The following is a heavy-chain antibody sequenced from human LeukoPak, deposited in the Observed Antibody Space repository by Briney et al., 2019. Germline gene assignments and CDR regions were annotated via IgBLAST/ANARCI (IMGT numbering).Heavy chain of an antibody. Sequence: SETLSLTCIVSGGSMSSYYWSWIRQHPGKGLEWIGYISYSGSTYYNPSLESRVSMSADTSENLFSLRLSSATAADTAVYYCARSAATVTASLYYFDYWGQGTLVTVSS. J-gene: IGHJ4*02. CDR3: ARSAATVTASLYYFDY. D-gene: IGHD4-11*01. CDR2: ISYSGST. V-gene: IGHV4-59*06. CDR1: GGSMSSYY.